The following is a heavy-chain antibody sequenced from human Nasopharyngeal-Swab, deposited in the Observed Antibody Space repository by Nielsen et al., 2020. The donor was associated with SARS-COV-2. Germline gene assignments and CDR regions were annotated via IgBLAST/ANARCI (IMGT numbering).Heavy chain of an antibody. Sequence: GGSLRLSCAASGLTFSSYWMSWVRQAPGKGLEWVANIKQDGSEKHYVDSVKGRFTISRDNAKNSLYLQMNSLRAEDTAVYYCAARYSSSWWDAFDIWGQGTMVTVSS. V-gene: IGHV3-7*01. CDR1: GLTFSSYW. J-gene: IGHJ3*02. CDR2: IKQDGSEK. D-gene: IGHD6-13*01. CDR3: AARYSSSWWDAFDI.